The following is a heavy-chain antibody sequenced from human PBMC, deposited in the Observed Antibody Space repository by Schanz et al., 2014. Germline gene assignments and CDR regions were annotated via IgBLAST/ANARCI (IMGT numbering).Heavy chain of an antibody. V-gene: IGHV1-46*03. CDR1: GYTFTNFF. CDR2: INPIGGST. J-gene: IGHJ4*02. Sequence: QVHLVQSGAEVHKPGASLKISCKASGYTFTNFFLHWVRQAPGQGLEWVGIINPIGGSTTYAQKFRGAVTLTTDTSTDTAYLELTSLRSEDTAVYYCARGSPENMIRGELDYWGQGTLXTVSS. D-gene: IGHD3-10*01. CDR3: ARGSPENMIRGELDY.